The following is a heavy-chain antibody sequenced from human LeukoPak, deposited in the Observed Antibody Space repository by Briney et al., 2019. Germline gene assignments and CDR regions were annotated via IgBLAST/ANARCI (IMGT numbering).Heavy chain of an antibody. D-gene: IGHD2-15*01. Sequence: SETLSLTCTVSGGSISSYFWSWLRQPPGKGLEWIGYIFYRGSTKYNPSLKSRVTILGDTSMNQFSLKLRSVTAADTAVYYCARDLEYCSGGACFGYWGKGTLVTVSS. V-gene: IGHV4-59*01. CDR1: GGSISSYF. CDR3: ARDLEYCSGGACFGY. J-gene: IGHJ4*02. CDR2: IFYRGST.